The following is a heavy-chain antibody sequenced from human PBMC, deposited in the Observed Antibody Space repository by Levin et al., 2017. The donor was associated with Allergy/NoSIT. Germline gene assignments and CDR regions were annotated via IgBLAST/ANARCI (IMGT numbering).Heavy chain of an antibody. J-gene: IGHJ3*01. CDR3: ARVSRYDWNLGIIDL. CDR1: GFTFSDYY. Sequence: GGSLRLSCAASGFTFSDYYMKWIRQAPGKGLEWISYISGSGSSIYYGDSVKGRITVSRDNVKNSMYIQMNSLRVDDTAVYYCARVSRYDWNLGIIDLWGQGTMVTVS. CDR2: ISGSGSSI. V-gene: IGHV3-11*01. D-gene: IGHD1-7*01.